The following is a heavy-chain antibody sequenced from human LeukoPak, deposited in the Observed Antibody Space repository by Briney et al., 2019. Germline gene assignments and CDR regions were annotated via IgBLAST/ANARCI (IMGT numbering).Heavy chain of an antibody. Sequence: PVKVSCKASGGTFSSYAISWVRQAPGQGLEWMGRIIPILGIANYAQKFQGRVTITADKSTSTAYMELSSLRSEDTAVYYCARDGDGGNSDYWGQGTLVTVSS. D-gene: IGHD4-23*01. CDR3: ARDGDGGNSDY. CDR2: IIPILGIA. J-gene: IGHJ4*02. V-gene: IGHV1-69*04. CDR1: GGTFSSYA.